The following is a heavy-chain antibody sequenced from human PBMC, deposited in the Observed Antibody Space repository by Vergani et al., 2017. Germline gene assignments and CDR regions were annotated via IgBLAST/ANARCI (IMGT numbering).Heavy chain of an antibody. CDR2: ISAYNGNT. CDR3: ARDLPYYYDSSGYYTPFDY. V-gene: IGHV1-18*01. J-gene: IGHJ4*02. CDR1: GYTFTSYG. Sequence: QVQLVQSGAEVKKPGASVKVSCKASGYTFTSYGISWVRQAPGQGLEWMGWISAYNGNTNYAQKLQGRVTMTTDTSTSTAYMELRSLRSDDTAVDYCARDLPYYYDSSGYYTPFDYWGQGTLVTVSS. D-gene: IGHD3-22*01.